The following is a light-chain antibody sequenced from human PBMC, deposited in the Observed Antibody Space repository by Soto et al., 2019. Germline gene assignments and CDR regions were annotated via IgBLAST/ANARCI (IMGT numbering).Light chain of an antibody. V-gene: IGKV3-11*01. CDR2: DAS. J-gene: IGKJ2*01. Sequence: EIVLTQSPATLSLSPGERATLSCRASQSVGSYVVWYQQKPGQAPRLLIYDASNRATGIPARFSGSGSGTDFTLTISSLEPEDFAVYYCQQRSNWPPMYTFGQGTELEVK. CDR1: QSVGSY. CDR3: QQRSNWPPMYT.